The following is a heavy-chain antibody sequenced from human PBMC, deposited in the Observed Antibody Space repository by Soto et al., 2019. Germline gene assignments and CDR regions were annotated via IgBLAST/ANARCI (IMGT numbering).Heavy chain of an antibody. J-gene: IGHJ3*01. CDR3: GRGDRGAFDL. Sequence: EVQLVESGGGLVQPGESLRLSCAASGFTFSYYWMHWVRQAPGKGLVWVSRIHSDGSSTTYADSVKGRFTISRDNARNTLYLQMNSLRAEDTAVYYCGRGDRGAFDLWGQGTVLTVSS. CDR1: GFTFSYYW. D-gene: IGHD1-26*01. V-gene: IGHV3-74*01. CDR2: IHSDGSST.